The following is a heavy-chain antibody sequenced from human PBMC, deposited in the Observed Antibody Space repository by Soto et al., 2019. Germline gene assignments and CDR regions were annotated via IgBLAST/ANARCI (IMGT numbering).Heavy chain of an antibody. CDR3: TAGKLYPSLDFDY. J-gene: IGHJ4*02. D-gene: IGHD2-8*01. V-gene: IGHV3-49*04. Sequence: LSVTASGFTFNDYTLSWVRQAPGKGLEWVGFIRSKAYGGTTEYAASVKGRFTISRDDSKSIAYLQMNSLKTEDTAVYYCTAGKLYPSLDFDYWGQGTLVTVSS. CDR2: IRSKAYGGTT. CDR1: GFTFNDYT.